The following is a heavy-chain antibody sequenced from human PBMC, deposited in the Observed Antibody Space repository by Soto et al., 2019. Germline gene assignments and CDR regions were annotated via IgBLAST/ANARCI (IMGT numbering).Heavy chain of an antibody. D-gene: IGHD1-1*01. V-gene: IGHV4-34*01. CDR2: TNHSGST. J-gene: IGHJ4*02. CDR1: GGSFSGYY. CDR3: ARGARRWLQLAFLRTDYIHFAC. Sequence: QVQLQQWGAGLLKPSETLSLTCAVYGGSFSGYYWSWIRQPPGKGLEWIGETNHSGSTNYNPSLKSRVTISVDTSKNQFSLKLSSVTAADTAVYYCARGARRWLQLAFLRTDYIHFACWGQGTLVTVSS.